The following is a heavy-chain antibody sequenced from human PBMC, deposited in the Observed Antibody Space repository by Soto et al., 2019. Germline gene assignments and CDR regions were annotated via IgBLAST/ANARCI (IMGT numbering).Heavy chain of an antibody. CDR3: AKAGGAAGTVDCFDP. V-gene: IGHV3-23*01. D-gene: IGHD6-13*01. Sequence: GGSLRLSCAASGFTFSNYAINWVRQSPGKGLEWVSVISGSVGSTYYADSVKGRFTITRDNSKNTLYLQMNSLRAEDTAVYYCAKAGGAAGTVDCFDPWGQGTQVTVSS. CDR2: ISGSVGST. J-gene: IGHJ5*02. CDR1: GFTFSNYA.